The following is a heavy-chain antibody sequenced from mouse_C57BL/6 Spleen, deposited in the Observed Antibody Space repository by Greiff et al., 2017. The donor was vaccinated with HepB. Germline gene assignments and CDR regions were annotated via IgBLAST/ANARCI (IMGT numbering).Heavy chain of an antibody. J-gene: IGHJ4*01. D-gene: IGHD1-1*01. V-gene: IGHV1-61*01. CDR2: IYPSDSET. Sequence: VQLQQPGAELVRPGSSVKLSCKASGYTFTSYWMDWVKQRPGQGLEWIGNIYPSDSETHYNQKFKDKATLTVDKSSSTAYMQLSSLTSEDSAVYYCARRITTVVPNAMDYWGQGTSVTVSS. CDR3: ARRITTVVPNAMDY. CDR1: GYTFTSYW.